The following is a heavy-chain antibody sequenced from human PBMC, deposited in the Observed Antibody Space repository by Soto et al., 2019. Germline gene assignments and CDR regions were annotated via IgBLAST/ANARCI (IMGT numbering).Heavy chain of an antibody. Sequence: QVQLQESGPGLVKPSQTLSLTCTVSGGSISSGVHYWSWIRQHPGKGLEWIGYIYYSGSTYYNPSLKSRVTISEDTSKNQFSLNLSSVTAADTAVYYCARGGISSSSGNWYFDLWGRGTLVTVSS. D-gene: IGHD6-6*01. V-gene: IGHV4-31*03. J-gene: IGHJ2*01. CDR1: GGSISSGVHY. CDR3: ARGGISSSSGNWYFDL. CDR2: IYYSGST.